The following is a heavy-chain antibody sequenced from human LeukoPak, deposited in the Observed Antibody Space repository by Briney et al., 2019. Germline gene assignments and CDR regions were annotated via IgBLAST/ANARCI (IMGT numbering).Heavy chain of an antibody. CDR3: ARWAYYYDSSSLDY. Sequence: ASVKVSCKASGYTFTSYDINWVRQATGQGLEWMGWISAYNGNTNYAQKLQGRVTMTTDTSTSTAYMELRSLRSDDTAVYYCARWAYYYDSSSLDYWGQGTLVTVSS. V-gene: IGHV1-18*01. D-gene: IGHD3-22*01. CDR2: ISAYNGNT. CDR1: GYTFTSYD. J-gene: IGHJ4*02.